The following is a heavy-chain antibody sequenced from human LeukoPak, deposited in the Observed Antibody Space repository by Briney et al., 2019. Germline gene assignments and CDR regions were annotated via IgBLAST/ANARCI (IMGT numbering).Heavy chain of an antibody. CDR1: GYTLTELS. D-gene: IGHD3-16*01. V-gene: IGHV1-24*01. CDR3: AAGVSQGGYYFDY. CDR2: FDPEDGET. Sequence: ASVKVSCKVSGYTLTELSMHWVRQAPGKGLEWMGGFDPEDGETIYAQKFQDGVTMTEDTSTDTAYMELSSLRSEDTAVYYCAAGVSQGGYYFDYWGQGTLVTVSS. J-gene: IGHJ4*02.